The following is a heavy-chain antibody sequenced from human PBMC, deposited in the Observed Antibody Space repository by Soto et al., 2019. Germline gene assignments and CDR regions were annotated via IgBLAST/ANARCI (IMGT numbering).Heavy chain of an antibody. CDR3: ARDRMRGPVTKGYYWFFDV. Sequence: QVQLQESGPGLVKPSQTLSLTCTVSGGSISSGDYYWSWIRQHPGKGLEWIGYIYYSGSTYYKPSLKSRISISVDTSKNQFSLKLSSVTAPDTAVYYCARDRMRGPVTKGYYWFFDVWGSGTLVTVSS. J-gene: IGHJ2*01. V-gene: IGHV4-31*03. CDR1: GGSISSGDYY. CDR2: IYYSGST. D-gene: IGHD4-17*01.